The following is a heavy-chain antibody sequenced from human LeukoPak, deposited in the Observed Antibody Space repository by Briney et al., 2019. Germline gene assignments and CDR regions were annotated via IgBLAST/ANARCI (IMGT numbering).Heavy chain of an antibody. Sequence: GGSLRLSCAASGFSLRDYSMDWVRQAPGKGLEWVANIKQDGSDKYYAESVKGRFTISRDNAKNSLYLQMNSLRAEDTAVYYCARLSDTEGSSTCYRASDIWGQGTMVTVSS. CDR1: GFSLRDYS. CDR3: ARLSDTEGSSTCYRASDI. V-gene: IGHV3-7*01. D-gene: IGHD2-2*01. CDR2: IKQDGSDK. J-gene: IGHJ3*02.